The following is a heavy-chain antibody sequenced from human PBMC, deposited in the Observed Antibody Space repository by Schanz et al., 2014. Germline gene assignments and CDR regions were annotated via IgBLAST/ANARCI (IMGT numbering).Heavy chain of an antibody. J-gene: IGHJ4*02. CDR3: ARGSPENMIRGEVGY. D-gene: IGHD3-10*01. Sequence: QVHLVQSGAEVHKPGASLKISCKASGYTFTNFFLHWVRQAPGQGLEWMGIINPIGGSTTYAQKLRGAVTLTTDTSTDTAYLELNSLRSEDTAVYYCARGSPENMIRGEVGYWGQGTLVTVSS. CDR2: INPIGGST. CDR1: GYTFTNFF. V-gene: IGHV1-46*03.